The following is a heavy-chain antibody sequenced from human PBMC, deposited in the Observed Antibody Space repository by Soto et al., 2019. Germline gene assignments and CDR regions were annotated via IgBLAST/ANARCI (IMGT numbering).Heavy chain of an antibody. CDR2: IKSKTDGGTT. CDR1: GFTFSNAF. J-gene: IGHJ4*02. V-gene: IGHV3-15*01. Sequence: PGGSLRLSGAASGFTFSNAFISWGRRCPGKGLEWVGRIKSKTDGGTTDYAAPVKGRFTISRDDSKSTLYLQMNSLKTEDTAVYYCTTDLGGPEHLWPRWGQGTLVTVSS. D-gene: IGHD3-16*01. CDR3: TTDLGGPEHLWPR.